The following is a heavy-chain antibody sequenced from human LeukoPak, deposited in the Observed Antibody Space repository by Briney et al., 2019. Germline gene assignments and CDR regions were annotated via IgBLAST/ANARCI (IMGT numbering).Heavy chain of an antibody. Sequence: GGSLRLSCAASGFTVSSNYMSWVRQAPGKGLEWVSVIYSGGSTYYADSVKGRFTISRDNSKTTLYLQMNSLRAEDTAVYYCARTFLVAAAGTYYFDYWGQGTLVTVSS. CDR1: GFTVSSNY. CDR2: IYSGGST. D-gene: IGHD6-13*01. J-gene: IGHJ4*02. CDR3: ARTFLVAAAGTYYFDY. V-gene: IGHV3-53*01.